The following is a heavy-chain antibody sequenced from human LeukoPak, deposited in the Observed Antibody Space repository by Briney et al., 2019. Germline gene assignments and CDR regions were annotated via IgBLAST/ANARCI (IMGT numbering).Heavy chain of an antibody. V-gene: IGHV4-34*01. D-gene: IGHD3-9*01. CDR2: INHSGST. CDR3: ARGRIYYDILTGYYRDDAFDI. Sequence: SETLSLTCAVYGGSFSGYYWSWIRQPPGKGLEWIGEINHSGSTNYNPSLKSRVTISVDTSKYQFSLKLSSVTAADTAVYYCARGRIYYDILTGYYRDDAFDIWGQGTMVTVSS. CDR1: GGSFSGYY. J-gene: IGHJ3*02.